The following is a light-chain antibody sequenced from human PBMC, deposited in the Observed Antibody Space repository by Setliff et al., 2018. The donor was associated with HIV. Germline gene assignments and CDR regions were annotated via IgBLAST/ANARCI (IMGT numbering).Light chain of an antibody. CDR1: NSDIGGYDY. Sequence: HSVLTQPASVSGSPGQSITISCTGTNSDIGGYDYVSWYQQHPGKAPKLMIYDVTNRPSGVSNRFSGSKSGSTASLTISGLQAEDEANYSCCSYSSSSVYFFGTGTKVTVL. V-gene: IGLV2-14*03. J-gene: IGLJ1*01. CDR3: CSYSSSSVYF. CDR2: DVT.